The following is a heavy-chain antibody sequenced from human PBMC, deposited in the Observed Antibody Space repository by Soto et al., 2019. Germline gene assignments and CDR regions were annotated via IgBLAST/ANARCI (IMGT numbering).Heavy chain of an antibody. Sequence: SVKVSCKTSGGTFSTFGISWVRQAPGQGLEWMGGIIPFFGTAEYSQKFEDRITITADESTNTVYMDLRSLTSEDTAIYYCARTAPMDAGDKYYYDFWGQGALVTSPQ. V-gene: IGHV1-69*13. D-gene: IGHD3-16*01. CDR3: ARTAPMDAGDKYYYDF. CDR2: IIPFFGTA. CDR1: GGTFSTFG. J-gene: IGHJ4*02.